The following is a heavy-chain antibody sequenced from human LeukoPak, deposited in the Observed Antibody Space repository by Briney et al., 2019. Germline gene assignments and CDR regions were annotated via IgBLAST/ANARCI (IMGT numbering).Heavy chain of an antibody. CDR1: GGSISSSSYY. J-gene: IGHJ5*02. D-gene: IGHD3-10*01. CDR2: IYYSGST. V-gene: IGHV4-39*01. CDR3: ARLMPHYYGSGSPRWWFDP. Sequence: SETLSLTCTVSGGSISSSSYYWGWIRQPPGKGLEWIGSIYYSGSTYYNPSLKSRVTISVDTSKNQFSLKLSSVTAADTAVYYCARLMPHYYGSGSPRWWFDPWGQGTLVTVSS.